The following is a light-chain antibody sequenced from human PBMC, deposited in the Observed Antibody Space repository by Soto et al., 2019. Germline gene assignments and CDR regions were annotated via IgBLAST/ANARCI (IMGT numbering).Light chain of an antibody. V-gene: IGLV1-40*01. CDR2: GDS. CDR1: SSNIGIPYD. CDR3: QSYDTSLSGVV. J-gene: IGLJ2*01. Sequence: QSVLTQPPSVSGAPGQRVTISCTGSSSNIGIPYDVHWYQQLPGTAPKLLIYGDSNRPSGVPDRFSGSKSGTSASLAITGLQAEDEADYHCQSYDTSLSGVVFGGGTKLTVL.